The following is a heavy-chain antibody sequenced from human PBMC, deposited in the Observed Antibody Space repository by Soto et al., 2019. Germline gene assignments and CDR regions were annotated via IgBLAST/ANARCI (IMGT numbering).Heavy chain of an antibody. CDR1: GGSFRDYY. Sequence: PSETLSLTCAVYGGSFRDYYWSWIRQSPGKGLEWIGEINHRGSTTYNPSLKSRVTMSIDTSKNQFSLELRSVTPADTAVYYCARLVYGDFDYWGQGSLVTVSS. CDR3: ARLVYGDFDY. CDR2: INHRGST. J-gene: IGHJ4*02. D-gene: IGHD4-17*01. V-gene: IGHV4-34*01.